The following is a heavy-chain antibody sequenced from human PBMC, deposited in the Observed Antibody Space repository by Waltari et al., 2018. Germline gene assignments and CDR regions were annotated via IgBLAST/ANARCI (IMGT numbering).Heavy chain of an antibody. Sequence: QVQLQESGPGLVKPSETLSLTCPVSGGSISSYYWSWIRQPPGKGLEWIGYIYYSGSTNYNPSLKSRVTISVDTSKNQFSLKLSSVTAADTAVYYCARGAYDSSGYYYREDYWGQGTLVTVSS. CDR1: GGSISSYY. V-gene: IGHV4-59*01. CDR2: IYYSGST. D-gene: IGHD3-22*01. J-gene: IGHJ4*02. CDR3: ARGAYDSSGYYYREDY.